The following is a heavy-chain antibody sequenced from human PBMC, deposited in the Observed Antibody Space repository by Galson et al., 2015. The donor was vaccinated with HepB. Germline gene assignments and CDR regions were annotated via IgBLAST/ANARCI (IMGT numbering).Heavy chain of an antibody. CDR3: AREDFWSGPSPYYYYYMDI. J-gene: IGHJ6*03. Sequence: SVKVSCKASGYTFPSYAMHWVRQAPGQRLEWMGWINAGNGNTKYSQKFQGRVTITRDTSASTAYMGLSSLRSEDTAVYYCAREDFWSGPSPYYYYYMDIWGKGTTVTVSS. CDR1: GYTFPSYA. D-gene: IGHD3-3*01. CDR2: INAGNGNT. V-gene: IGHV1-3*01.